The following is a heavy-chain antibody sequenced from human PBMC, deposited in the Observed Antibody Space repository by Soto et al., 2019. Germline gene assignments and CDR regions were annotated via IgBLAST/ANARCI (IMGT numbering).Heavy chain of an antibody. D-gene: IGHD2-2*01. CDR2: IYSGGST. CDR1: GFTVSSNY. Sequence: EVQLVESGGGLVQPGGSLRLSCAASGFTVSSNYMSWVRQAPGKGLEWVSVIYSGGSTYYADSVKSRFTISRDNSKNTLYLQMNSLRAEDTAVYYCARYCSSTSCYLSAFDIWGQGTMVTVSS. J-gene: IGHJ3*02. V-gene: IGHV3-66*01. CDR3: ARYCSSTSCYLSAFDI.